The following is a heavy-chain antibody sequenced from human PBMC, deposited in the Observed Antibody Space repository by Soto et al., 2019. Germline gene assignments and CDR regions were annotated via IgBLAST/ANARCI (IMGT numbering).Heavy chain of an antibody. CDR3: AKLELRDPYFDY. V-gene: IGHV4-31*03. Sequence: SETLSLTCTVSGGSISSGGYYWSWIRQHPGKGLEWIGYIYYSGSTYYNPSLKSRVTISVDTSKNQFSLKLSSVTAAYTAVYYCAKLELRDPYFDYWGQGTLVTVSS. D-gene: IGHD1-7*01. CDR2: IYYSGST. J-gene: IGHJ4*02. CDR1: GGSISSGGYY.